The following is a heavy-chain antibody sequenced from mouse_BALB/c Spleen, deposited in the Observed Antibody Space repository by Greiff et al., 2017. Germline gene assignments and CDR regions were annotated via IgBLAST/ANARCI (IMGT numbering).Heavy chain of an antibody. CDR3: ARRGRGDAMDY. Sequence: VQLQQSGAELVKPGASVKLSCTASGFNIKDTYMHWVKQRPEQGLEWIGRIDPANGNTKYDPKFQGKATITADTSSNTAYLQLSSLTSEDTAVYYCARRGRGDAMDYWGQGTSVTVSS. V-gene: IGHV14-3*02. D-gene: IGHD3-3*01. CDR1: GFNIKDTY. J-gene: IGHJ4*01. CDR2: IDPANGNT.